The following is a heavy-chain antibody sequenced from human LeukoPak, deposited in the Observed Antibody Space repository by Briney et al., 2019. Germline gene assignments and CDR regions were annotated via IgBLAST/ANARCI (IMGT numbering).Heavy chain of an antibody. Sequence: PSETLSLTCTVSGGSISSYYWSWIRQPPGKGLEWIGYIYYSGSTNYNPSLKSRVTISVDTSKNQFSLKLSSVTAADTAVYYCAKYYYDSSENYYYGMDVWGQGTTVTVSS. CDR1: GGSISSYY. J-gene: IGHJ6*02. V-gene: IGHV4-59*01. CDR2: IYYSGST. D-gene: IGHD3-22*01. CDR3: AKYYYDSSENYYYGMDV.